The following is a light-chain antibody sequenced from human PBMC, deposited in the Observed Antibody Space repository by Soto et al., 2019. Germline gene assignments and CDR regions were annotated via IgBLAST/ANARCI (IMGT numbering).Light chain of an antibody. CDR3: NSYTSSSTYV. V-gene: IGLV2-14*03. Sequence: QSALTQPASVSGSPGQSITISCTGTSSDVGGFNYVSWYQQHPGKAPKLMIYDVTNRPSGVSYRFSGSKSSNTASLTISGLQAEDEADYYCNSYTSSSTYVFGTGTQLTVL. J-gene: IGLJ1*01. CDR1: SSDVGGFNY. CDR2: DVT.